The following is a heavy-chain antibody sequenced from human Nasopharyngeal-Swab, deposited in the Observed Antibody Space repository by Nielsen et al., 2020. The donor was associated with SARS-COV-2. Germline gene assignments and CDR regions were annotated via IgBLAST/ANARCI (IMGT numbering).Heavy chain of an antibody. Sequence: GESLKISCAASGFTFSSYWMSWVRQAPGKGPEWVANIKQDGSEKYYVDSVKGRFTISRDNAKSSLYLQMNSLRAEDTALYYCAKDFNVDTAMVTYYYGMDVWGQGTTVTVSS. CDR2: IKQDGSEK. V-gene: IGHV3-7*03. J-gene: IGHJ6*02. CDR3: AKDFNVDTAMVTYYYGMDV. D-gene: IGHD5-18*01. CDR1: GFTFSSYW.